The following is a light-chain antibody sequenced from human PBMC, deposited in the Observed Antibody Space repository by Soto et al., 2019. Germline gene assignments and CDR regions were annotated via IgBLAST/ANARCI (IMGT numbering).Light chain of an antibody. CDR2: GTS. CDR3: QQYGNSPT. Sequence: EIVLTQSPGTVSLSPGERATLSCRASQSVSRSDLAWYQHKPGQSPRLLIYGTSSRATGIPDRFSDSGSGTGFTLTISRLEPEDSAVYYCQQYGNSPTFGGGTKVEIK. J-gene: IGKJ4*01. V-gene: IGKV3-20*01. CDR1: QSVSRSD.